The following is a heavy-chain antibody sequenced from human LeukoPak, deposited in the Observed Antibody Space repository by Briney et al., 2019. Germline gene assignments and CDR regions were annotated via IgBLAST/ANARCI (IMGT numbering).Heavy chain of an antibody. V-gene: IGHV4-59*01. J-gene: IGHJ4*02. CDR3: ARASSWYPTTYSLDY. CDR2: IYYSGST. D-gene: IGHD6-13*01. CDR1: GGSISSYY. Sequence: SETLSLTCTVSGGSISSYYWSWIRQPPGKGLEWIGYIYYSGSTNYNPSLKSRVTISVDTSKNQFSLKLSSVAAADTAVYYCARASSWYPTTYSLDYWGQETLVTVSS.